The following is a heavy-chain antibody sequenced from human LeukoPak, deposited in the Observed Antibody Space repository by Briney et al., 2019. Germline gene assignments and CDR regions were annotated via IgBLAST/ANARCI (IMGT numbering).Heavy chain of an antibody. Sequence: SSETLSLTCAVYGGSFSGYYWSWIRQPPGKRLEWIGEINHSGSTNYNPSLKSRVTISVDTSKNQSSLKLSSVTAADTAVYYCARGLLPQLPWFGEIRNWFDPWGQGTLVTVSS. CDR2: INHSGST. V-gene: IGHV4-34*01. J-gene: IGHJ5*02. CDR3: ARGLLPQLPWFGEIRNWFDP. CDR1: GGSFSGYY. D-gene: IGHD3-10*01.